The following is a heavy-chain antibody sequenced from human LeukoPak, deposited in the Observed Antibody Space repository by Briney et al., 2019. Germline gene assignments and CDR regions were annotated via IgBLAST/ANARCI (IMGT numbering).Heavy chain of an antibody. CDR3: ANHLRYFDWLSPVNDAFDI. D-gene: IGHD3-9*01. CDR2: IYYSGST. Sequence: ASETLSLTCTVSGGSISSSSYYWGWIRQPPGKGLEWIGSIYYSGSTYYNPSLKSRVTISVDTSKNQFSLKLSSVTAADTAVYYCANHLRYFDWLSPVNDAFDIWGQGTMVTVSS. V-gene: IGHV4-39*07. J-gene: IGHJ3*02. CDR1: GGSISSSSYY.